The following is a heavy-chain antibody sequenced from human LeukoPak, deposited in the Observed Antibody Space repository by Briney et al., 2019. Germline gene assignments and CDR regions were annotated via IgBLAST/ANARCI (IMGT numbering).Heavy chain of an antibody. CDR1: GFTFSSYA. D-gene: IGHD6-19*01. CDR2: ISYDGSNK. V-gene: IGHV3-30-3*01. Sequence: PGRSLRLSCAASGFTFSSYAMHWVRQAPGKGLEWVAVISYDGSNKYYADSVKGRFTISRDNSKNTLYLQMNSLRAEDTALYYCANSLGVEQWPVTYFQHWGQGTLVTVSS. J-gene: IGHJ1*01. CDR3: ANSLGVEQWPVTYFQH.